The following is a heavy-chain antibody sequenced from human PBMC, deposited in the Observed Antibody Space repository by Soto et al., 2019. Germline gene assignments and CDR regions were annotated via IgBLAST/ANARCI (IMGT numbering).Heavy chain of an antibody. CDR3: ARDQVLWFGGNWFDP. CDR1: VYSISSGYY. CDR2: IYHSGST. V-gene: IGHV4-38-2*02. J-gene: IGHJ5*02. D-gene: IGHD3-10*01. Sequence: XETLSLTCAFSVYSISSGYYWGWIRQPPGKGLEWIGSIYHSGSTYYNPSLKSRVTISVDTSKNQFSLKLSSVTAADTAVYYCARDQVLWFGGNWFDPWGQGTLVTVSS.